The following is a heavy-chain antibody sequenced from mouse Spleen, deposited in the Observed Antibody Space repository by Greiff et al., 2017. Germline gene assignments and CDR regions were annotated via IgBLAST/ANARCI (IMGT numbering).Heavy chain of an antibody. CDR1: GYTFTDYN. V-gene: IGHV1-18*01. Sequence: EVKLVESGPELVKPGASVKIPCKASGYTFTDYNMDWVKQSHGKSLEWIGDINPNNGGTIYNQKFKGKATLTVDKSSSTAYMELRSLTSEDTAVYYCAREGAYYRYDDYAMDYWGQGTSVTVSS. CDR3: AREGAYYRYDDYAMDY. D-gene: IGHD2-14*01. J-gene: IGHJ4*01. CDR2: INPNNGGT.